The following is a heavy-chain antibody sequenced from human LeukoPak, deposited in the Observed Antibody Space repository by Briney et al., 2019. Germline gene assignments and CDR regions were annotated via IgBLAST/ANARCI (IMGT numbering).Heavy chain of an antibody. CDR2: INSDGSST. J-gene: IGHJ4*02. CDR1: GFTFSSYW. D-gene: IGHD3-9*01. CDR3: ALPGKAVRYFGWLFGFDY. Sequence: GGSLRLSCAASGFTFSSYWMHWVRQAPGKGLVCVSRINSDGSSTSYADSVKGRFTISRDNAKNTLYLQMNSLRAEDTAVYYCALPGKAVRYFGWLFGFDYWGQGTLVTVSS. V-gene: IGHV3-74*01.